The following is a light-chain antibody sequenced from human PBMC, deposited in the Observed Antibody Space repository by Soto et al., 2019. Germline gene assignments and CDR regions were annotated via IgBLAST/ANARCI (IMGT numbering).Light chain of an antibody. Sequence: QSVLTQPPSVSGAPGQRVTISCTGSSSNIGAGYDVHWYQQLPGTAPKLLIYGNSNRPSGVPDRFSGSKSGTSASLAITGLQADDEADCQSNASRPSGSVVFGRGTKLTVL. CDR1: SSNIGAGYD. V-gene: IGLV1-40*01. CDR3: QSNASRPSGSVV. CDR2: GNS. J-gene: IGLJ2*01.